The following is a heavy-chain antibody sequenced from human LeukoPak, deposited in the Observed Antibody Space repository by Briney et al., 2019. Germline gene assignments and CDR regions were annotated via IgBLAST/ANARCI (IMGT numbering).Heavy chain of an antibody. CDR2: INPNSGGT. J-gene: IGHJ6*02. V-gene: IGHV1-2*02. Sequence: ASVKVSCKASGCTFTGYYMHWVRQAPGQGLEWMGWINPNSGGTNYAQKFQGRVTMTRDTSINTAYMELTRLTSDDTAVYHCAREGYDSNGYHYYYYGMDVWGQGTTVTVSS. CDR3: AREGYDSNGYHYYYYGMDV. CDR1: GCTFTGYY. D-gene: IGHD3-22*01.